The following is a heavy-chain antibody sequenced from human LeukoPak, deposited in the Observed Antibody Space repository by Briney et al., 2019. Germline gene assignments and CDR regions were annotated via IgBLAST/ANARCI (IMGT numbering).Heavy chain of an antibody. CDR2: IYYSGST. J-gene: IGHJ4*02. D-gene: IGHD3-10*01. Sequence: KPSETLSLTCTFSGGPISSSSYYWGWIPPPPGKGLGWIGSIYYSGSTYYNPSLKSRVTISVDTSKNQFSLKLSSVTAADTAVYYCARHSRGEGTPSDYWGQGTLVTVSS. CDR3: ARHSRGEGTPSDY. V-gene: IGHV4-39*01. CDR1: GGPISSSSYY.